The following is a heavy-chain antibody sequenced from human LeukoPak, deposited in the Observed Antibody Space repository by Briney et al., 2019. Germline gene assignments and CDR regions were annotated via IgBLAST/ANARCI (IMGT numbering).Heavy chain of an antibody. CDR2: ISYDGSNK. Sequence: GGSLRLSCAASGFTFSSYAMHWVRQAPGKGLEWVAVISYDGSNKYYADSVKGRFTVSRDNSKNTLYLQMNSLRAEDTAVYYCARGSRRGGIAAAGNWFDPWGQGTLVTVSS. D-gene: IGHD6-13*01. CDR3: ARGSRRGGIAAAGNWFDP. V-gene: IGHV3-30*04. J-gene: IGHJ5*02. CDR1: GFTFSSYA.